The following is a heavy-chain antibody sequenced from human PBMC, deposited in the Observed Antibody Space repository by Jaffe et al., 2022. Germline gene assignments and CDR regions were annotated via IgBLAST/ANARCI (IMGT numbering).Heavy chain of an antibody. J-gene: IGHJ3*02. CDR2: IKQDGSEK. V-gene: IGHV3-7*04. Sequence: EVQLVESGGGLVQPGGSLRLSCAASGFAFSSYWMNWVRQAPGKGLEWVANIKQDGSEKNYVDSVKGRFTISRDNAKKSMFLQMSSLRVEDTAVYYCARVYYGDYIDAFDIWGQGTMVTVSS. D-gene: IGHD4-17*01. CDR3: ARVYYGDYIDAFDI. CDR1: GFAFSSYW.